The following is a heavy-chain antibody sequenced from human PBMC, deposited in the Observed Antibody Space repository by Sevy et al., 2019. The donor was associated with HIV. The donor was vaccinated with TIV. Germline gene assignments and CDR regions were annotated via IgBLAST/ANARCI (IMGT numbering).Heavy chain of an antibody. V-gene: IGHV3-53*01. CDR1: GFSVSSNY. Sequence: GGCLRLSCAASGFSVSSNYMSWVRQAPGKGPEWVSVIHSGGKISYADSVQGRFTISRDNSKNTLYLQMNSLRAEDTAVYYCAREDIVLGEDNYYGIDVWGQGTTVNVSS. CDR2: IHSGGKI. J-gene: IGHJ6*02. D-gene: IGHD2-15*01. CDR3: AREDIVLGEDNYYGIDV.